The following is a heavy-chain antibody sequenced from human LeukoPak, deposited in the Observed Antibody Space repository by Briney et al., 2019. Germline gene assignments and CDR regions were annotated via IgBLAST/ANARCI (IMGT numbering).Heavy chain of an antibody. CDR3: ARTYYDDLGY. J-gene: IGHJ4*02. Sequence: GGSLRLSCAASGFTFGNYEMNWVRQAPEKGLEWVSYISTSGATMFYADSVKGRFTISRDNAKNSVYLQMHSLRAEDTALYYCARTYYDDLGYWGQGTLVTVSS. V-gene: IGHV3-48*03. D-gene: IGHD4-17*01. CDR2: ISTSGATM. CDR1: GFTFGNYE.